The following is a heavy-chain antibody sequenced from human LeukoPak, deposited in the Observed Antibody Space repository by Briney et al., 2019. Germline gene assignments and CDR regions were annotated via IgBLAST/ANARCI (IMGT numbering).Heavy chain of an antibody. CDR3: ARGAQGVGDAFDI. J-gene: IGHJ3*02. V-gene: IGHV1-69*13. CDR2: IIPIFGTA. CDR1: GGTFSSYA. Sequence: SVKVSCKVSGGTFSSYAISWVRQAPGQGLEWMGGIIPIFGTANYAQKFQGRVTITADESTSTAYMELSSLRSEDTAVYYCARGAQGVGDAFDIWGQGTMVTVSS.